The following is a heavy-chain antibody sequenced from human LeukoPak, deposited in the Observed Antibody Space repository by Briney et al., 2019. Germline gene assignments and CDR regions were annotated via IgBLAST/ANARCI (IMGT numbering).Heavy chain of an antibody. CDR1: GFIFSSYA. Sequence: PGGSLRLSCAASGFIFSSYAMNWVRQAPGKGLEWISFISGDGGTTNYADSVKGRFTISRDNAKSSLFLQMEGLRAEDTAVYYCATVNFNYDDSGYLPFDHWGQGSLVVISS. CDR2: ISGDGGTT. D-gene: IGHD3-22*01. V-gene: IGHV3-48*04. J-gene: IGHJ4*02. CDR3: ATVNFNYDDSGYLPFDH.